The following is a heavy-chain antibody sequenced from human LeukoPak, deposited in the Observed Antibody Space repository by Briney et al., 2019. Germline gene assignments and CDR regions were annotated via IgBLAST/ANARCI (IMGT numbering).Heavy chain of an antibody. D-gene: IGHD6-13*01. CDR1: GYTFTGYY. CDR2: INPNSGGT. CDR3: ASPQSIAAAGTTGENWFDP. J-gene: IGHJ5*02. Sequence: GASVKVSCKASGYTFTGYYMHWVRQAPEQGLEWMGWINPNSGGTNYAQKFQGRVTMTRDTSISTAYMELSRLRSDDTAVYYCASPQSIAAAGTTGENWFDPWGQGTLVTVSS. V-gene: IGHV1-2*02.